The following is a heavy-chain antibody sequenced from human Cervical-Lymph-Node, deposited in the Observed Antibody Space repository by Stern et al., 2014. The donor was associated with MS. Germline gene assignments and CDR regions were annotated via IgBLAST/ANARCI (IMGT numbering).Heavy chain of an antibody. D-gene: IGHD2-21*01. V-gene: IGHV4-30-2*01. J-gene: IGHJ3*01. CDR3: ARGGVIYTQDRNGFDV. CDR1: GGSISSGGSS. Sequence: QLVESGSGQAKPSQTLSLTCAVSGGSISSGGSSWNWIRQPPGKGLEWIGLIYPSGCTHYNPSLKGSVFISVATSTHPFALHLRSLTAADTAVYYCARGGVIYTQDRNGFDVWGQGTMVTVSS. CDR2: IYPSGCT.